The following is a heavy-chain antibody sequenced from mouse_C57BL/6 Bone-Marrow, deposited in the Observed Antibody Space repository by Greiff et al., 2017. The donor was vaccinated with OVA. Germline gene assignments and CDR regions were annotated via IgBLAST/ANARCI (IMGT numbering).Heavy chain of an antibody. V-gene: IGHV1-9*01. CDR2: ILPGSGST. CDR3: ASPPAY. J-gene: IGHJ3*01. Sequence: QVQLQQSGAELMKPGASVKLSCKATGYTFTGYWIEWVKQRPGHGLEWIGEILPGSGSTNYNEKFKSKATLTVDKSSSTAYMQLSSLTSEDSAVYYCASPPAYWGQGTLVTVSA. CDR1: GYTFTGYW.